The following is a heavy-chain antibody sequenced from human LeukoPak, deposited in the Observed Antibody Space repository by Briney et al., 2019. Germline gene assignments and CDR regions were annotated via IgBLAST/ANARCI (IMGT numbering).Heavy chain of an antibody. J-gene: IGHJ4*02. V-gene: IGHV1-69*04. D-gene: IGHD3-22*01. CDR2: IIPILGIA. CDR1: GGTFSSYA. CDR3: ARAVDSSGYYYAY. Sequence: SVKVSCKASGGTFSSYAISWVRQAPGQGLEWMGRIIPILGIANYAQKFQGRVTMTRDTSTSTVYMELSSLRSEDTAVYYCARAVDSSGYYYAYWGQGTLVTVSS.